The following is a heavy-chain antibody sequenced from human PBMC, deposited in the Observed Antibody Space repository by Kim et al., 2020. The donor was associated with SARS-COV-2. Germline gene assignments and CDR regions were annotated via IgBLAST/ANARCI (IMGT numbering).Heavy chain of an antibody. CDR1: GGSFSGYY. D-gene: IGHD3-10*01. CDR2: INHSGST. V-gene: IGHV4-34*01. CDR3: ARGFRGSGSYRWFDP. Sequence: ETLSLTCAVYGGSFSGYYWSWIRQPPGKGLEWIGEINHSGSTNYNPSLKSRVTISVDTSKNQFSLKLSSVTAADTAVYYCARGFRGSGSYRWFDPWGQETLVTVS. J-gene: IGHJ5*02.